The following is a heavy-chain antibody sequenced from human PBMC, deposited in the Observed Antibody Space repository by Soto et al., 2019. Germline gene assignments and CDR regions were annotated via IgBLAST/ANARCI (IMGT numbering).Heavy chain of an antibody. V-gene: IGHV4-59*11. CDR3: ARGNDWKSSTFDI. CDR1: GGSLTDHY. D-gene: IGHD2-21*01. Sequence: QVQLQESGAGLVKPSETLSLTCTVAGGSLTDHYWNWFRQSPGKGLHWIGYVYYSGGTNYNPSLKSRVTMSVDTSKNQFFLNLRSVTAADTAVYYCARGNDWKSSTFDIWGQGTMVSVSS. CDR2: VYYSGGT. J-gene: IGHJ3*02.